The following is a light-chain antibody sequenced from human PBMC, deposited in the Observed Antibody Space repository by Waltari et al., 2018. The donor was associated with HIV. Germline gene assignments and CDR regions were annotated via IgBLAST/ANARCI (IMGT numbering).Light chain of an antibody. J-gene: IGLJ3*02. CDR2: KDT. CDR3: QSTDSSGTSWV. CDR1: ALPKQY. V-gene: IGLV3-25*03. Sequence: SYELTQPPSVSVSPGQTARIHCSGDALPKQYAYWYLQKPGQAPVLVIYKDTERPSGIPERFSGSSSGTTVTLTISGVRAEDEADYYCQSTDSSGTSWVFGGGTKLTVL.